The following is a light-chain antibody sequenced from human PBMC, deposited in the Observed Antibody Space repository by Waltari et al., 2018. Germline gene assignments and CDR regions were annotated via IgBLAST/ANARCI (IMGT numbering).Light chain of an antibody. Sequence: QAGLTQPPSVSKGLRQTATLTCTGNSNNVGNEGAAWLQQHQGHPPKLLSYRNNNRPSGISEGFSASRSGNTASLTITGLQPEDEADYYCSAWDSSLSAQVFGTGTKVIVL. CDR1: SNNVGNEG. J-gene: IGLJ1*01. CDR2: RNN. V-gene: IGLV10-54*04. CDR3: SAWDSSLSAQV.